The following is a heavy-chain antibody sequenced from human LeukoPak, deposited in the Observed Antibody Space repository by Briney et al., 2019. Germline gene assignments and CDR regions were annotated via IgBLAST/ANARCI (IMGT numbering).Heavy chain of an antibody. CDR2: ITIRVEST. V-gene: IGHV3-23*01. J-gene: IGHJ4*02. D-gene: IGHD3-22*01. CDR1: GFTFSIFA. CDR3: ARDRPNYYGSDGHYYRRDGDY. Sequence: AGSLRLSCAASGFTFSIFAMSWVRQAPGKGLHWVSSITIRVESTWYVDPVKGRFILTRDTLENTPYLRTATLRAEDTAVYYCARDRPNYYGSDGHYYRRDGDYWGRGTLVSVSS.